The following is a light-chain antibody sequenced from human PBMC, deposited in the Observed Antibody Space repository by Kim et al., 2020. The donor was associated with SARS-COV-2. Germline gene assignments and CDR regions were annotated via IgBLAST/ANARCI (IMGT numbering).Light chain of an antibody. CDR3: QSRDSGGNVV. CDR2: GRN. J-gene: IGLJ2*01. V-gene: IGLV3-19*01. CDR1: SLRSYY. Sequence: SSELTQDPAVSVALGQTVRITCQGDSLRSYYATWYQQKPRQAPVLVIYGRNSRPSGIPDRFSGSSSGNTASLTISGARAEDEADFYCQSRDSGGNVVFGGGTKLTVL.